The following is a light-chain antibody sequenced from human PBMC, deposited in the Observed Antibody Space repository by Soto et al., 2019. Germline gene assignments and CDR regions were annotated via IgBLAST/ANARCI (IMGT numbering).Light chain of an antibody. CDR3: QQYNSVFMFT. CDR2: GAS. CDR1: QSVSSN. Sequence: EIVMTQSPATLSVSPGERATLSCRASQSVSSNLAWYQQKPGQAPRLLIYGASTRATGIPARFSGSGSGTEFTLTISSLQSEDFAVYYCQQYNSVFMFTFGQGTKLEIK. J-gene: IGKJ2*01. V-gene: IGKV3-15*01.